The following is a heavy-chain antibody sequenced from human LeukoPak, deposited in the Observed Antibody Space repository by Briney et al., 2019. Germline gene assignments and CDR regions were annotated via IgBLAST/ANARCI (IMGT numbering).Heavy chain of an antibody. Sequence: SETLSLTCTVSGGTISSYYRSWIRQPAGKGLEWIGRVHTSGTSYNPSLKSRVSMSVDTSKNQCSLKLSSVTAADTAVYYCARDRYYDTSGRFDPWGQGTLVTVSS. CDR2: VHTSGT. CDR3: ARDRYYDTSGRFDP. V-gene: IGHV4-4*07. D-gene: IGHD3-22*01. CDR1: GGTISSYY. J-gene: IGHJ5*02.